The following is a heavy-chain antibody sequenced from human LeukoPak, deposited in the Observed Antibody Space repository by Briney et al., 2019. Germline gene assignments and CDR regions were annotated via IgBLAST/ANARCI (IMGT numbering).Heavy chain of an antibody. CDR3: ARLHGDLPWDDY. D-gene: IGHD4-17*01. CDR2: IYYSGST. V-gene: IGHV4-39*01. CDR1: GGSISSSSYY. Sequence: SETLSLTCTVSGGSISSSSYYWGWIRQPPGKGLEWIGSIYYSGSTYYNPSLKSRVTISVDTSKNQFSLKLSSVTAADTAVYYCARLHGDLPWDDYWGQGTLVTVSP. J-gene: IGHJ4*02.